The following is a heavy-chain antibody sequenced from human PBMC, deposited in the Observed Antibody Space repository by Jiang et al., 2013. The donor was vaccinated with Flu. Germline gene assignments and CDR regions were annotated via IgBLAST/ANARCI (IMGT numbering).Heavy chain of an antibody. CDR2: ISYDGSNK. J-gene: IGHJ3*02. D-gene: IGHD3-22*01. V-gene: IGHV3-30-3*01. Sequence: VQLLESGGGVVQPGRSLRLSCAASGFTFSSYAMHWVRQAPGKGLEWVAVISYDGSNKYYADSVKGRFTISRDNSKNTLYLQMNSLRAEDTAVYYCARDRYYDSSGATAFDIWGQGTMVTVSS. CDR3: ARDRYYDSSGATAFDI. CDR1: GFTFSSYA.